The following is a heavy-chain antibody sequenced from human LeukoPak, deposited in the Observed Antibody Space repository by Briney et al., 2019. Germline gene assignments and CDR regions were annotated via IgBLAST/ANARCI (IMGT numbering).Heavy chain of an antibody. CDR3: ARAQFGDYFDS. J-gene: IGHJ4*02. CDR2: IYYTGST. CDR1: ADSLNKFF. D-gene: IGHD3-10*01. V-gene: IGHV4-59*13. Sequence: SETLSLTCTVSADSLNKFFWIWLRHPPGKRLEWIGYIYYTGSTRYSPSLESRVAMSLDTSKSQFSLQLTSVTAADTAIYYCARAQFGDYFDSWGPGTLVTVSS.